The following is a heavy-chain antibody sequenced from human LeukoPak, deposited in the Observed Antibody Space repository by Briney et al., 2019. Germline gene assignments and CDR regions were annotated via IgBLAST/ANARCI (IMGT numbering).Heavy chain of an antibody. CDR3: AELGITMIGGV. D-gene: IGHD3-10*02. J-gene: IGHJ6*04. V-gene: IGHV3-23*01. Sequence: GGSLRLSCVASGFTFSSYAMSWVRQAPGKGPEWVSVTSGSGSSTYYADSVKGRFTISRDNSKNTLYLQMNSLRAEDTAVYYCAELGITMIGGVWGKGTTVTISS. CDR2: TSGSGSST. CDR1: GFTFSSYA.